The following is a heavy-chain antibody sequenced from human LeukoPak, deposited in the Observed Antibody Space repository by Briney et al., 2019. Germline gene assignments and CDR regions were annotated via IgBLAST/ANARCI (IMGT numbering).Heavy chain of an antibody. Sequence: ASVKVSCKASGYTFTAYYIHWVRQAPGQGLEWMGIINPSGGSTSYAQKFQGRVTMTRDTSTSTVYMELSSLRSEDTAVYYCARVRRVAATHFDYWGQGTLVTVSS. CDR2: INPSGGST. D-gene: IGHD1-26*01. J-gene: IGHJ4*02. CDR1: GYTFTAYY. V-gene: IGHV1-46*01. CDR3: ARVRRVAATHFDY.